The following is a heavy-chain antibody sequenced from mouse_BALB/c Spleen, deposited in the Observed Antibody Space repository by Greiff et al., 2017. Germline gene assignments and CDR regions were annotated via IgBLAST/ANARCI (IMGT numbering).Heavy chain of an antibody. CDR2: ISYSGST. CDR3: GREGKYGNYWFAY. V-gene: IGHV3-2*02. CDR1: GYSITSDYA. Sequence: EVQLVESGPGLVKPSQSLSLTCTVTGYSITSDYAWNWIRQFPGNKLEWMGYISYSGSTSYNPSLKSRISITRDTSKNQFFLQLNSVTTEDTATYYGGREGKYGNYWFAYWGQGTLVTVSA. D-gene: IGHD2-10*02. J-gene: IGHJ3*01.